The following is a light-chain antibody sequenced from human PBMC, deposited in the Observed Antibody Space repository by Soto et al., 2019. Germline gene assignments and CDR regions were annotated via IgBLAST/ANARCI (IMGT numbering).Light chain of an antibody. CDR2: DVS. Sequence: QSALTQPRSVSGSPGQSVTISCTGVGSDVSGYNYVSWYQQHPGKAPKLIIYDVSKRPSGVPDRFSGSKSGNTASLTISGLQAEDEADYYCCSYAGSYTHVIFGGGTKLTVL. V-gene: IGLV2-11*01. J-gene: IGLJ2*01. CDR3: CSYAGSYTHVI. CDR1: GSDVSGYNY.